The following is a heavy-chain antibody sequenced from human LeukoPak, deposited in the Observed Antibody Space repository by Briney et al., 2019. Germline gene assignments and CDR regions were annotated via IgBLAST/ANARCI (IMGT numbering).Heavy chain of an antibody. CDR3: AKVGYGDLAH. V-gene: IGHV3-23*01. CDR1: GFTFSNSD. CDR2: ISGSDGST. J-gene: IGHJ4*02. Sequence: GGSLRLSCAASGFTFSNSDMNWVHQAPGKGLEWVSVISGSDGSTYYADSVKGRFTISRDNSKNTLYLQMNSLRAEDTAVYYCAKVGYGDLAHWGQGTLVPVSS. D-gene: IGHD4-17*01.